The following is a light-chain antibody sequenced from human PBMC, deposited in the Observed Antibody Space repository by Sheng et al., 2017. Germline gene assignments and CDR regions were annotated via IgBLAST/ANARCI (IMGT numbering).Light chain of an antibody. CDR2: AAS. J-gene: IGKJ1*01. CDR3: PVWLQYTKD. Sequence: DIQMTQSPSFLSASVGDRVTITCRASQSISSYLNWYQQKPGKAPKLLIYAASSLQSGVPSRFSGSGSGTDFTLTISSLQPEDFATYYCPVWLQYTKDFGQGTKVEIK. CDR1: QSISSY. V-gene: IGKV1-39*02.